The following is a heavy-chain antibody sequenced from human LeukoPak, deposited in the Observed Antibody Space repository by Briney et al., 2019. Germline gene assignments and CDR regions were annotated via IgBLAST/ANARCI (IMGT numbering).Heavy chain of an antibody. CDR3: ARGIRITMVRGVISVRFDP. D-gene: IGHD3-10*01. J-gene: IGHJ5*02. CDR1: GGSFSGYF. V-gene: IGHV4-34*01. CDR2: VNYGGST. Sequence: PSETLSLTCAVNGGSFSGYFWSWLRQPPGKGLEWMGEVNYGGSTNYNPSLESRFTISVDTSKKQFSLKLSSVTAADTAVYYCARGIRITMVRGVISVRFDPWGQGTLVTVSS.